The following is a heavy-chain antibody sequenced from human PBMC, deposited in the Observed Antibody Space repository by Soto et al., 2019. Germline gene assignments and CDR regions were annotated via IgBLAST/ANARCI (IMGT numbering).Heavy chain of an antibody. CDR1: GFTFSSYG. J-gene: IGHJ6*02. Sequence: SCAASGFTFSSYGMHWVRQAPGKGLEWVAVIWYDGSNKYYADSVKGRFTISRDNSKNTLYLQMNSLRAEDTAVYYCASSSRGYYYYYGMDVWGQGTTVTSP. D-gene: IGHD6-6*01. CDR3: ASSSRGYYYYYGMDV. V-gene: IGHV3-33*01. CDR2: IWYDGSNK.